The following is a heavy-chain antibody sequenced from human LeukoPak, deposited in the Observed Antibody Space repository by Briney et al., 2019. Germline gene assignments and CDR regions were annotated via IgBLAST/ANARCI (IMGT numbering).Heavy chain of an antibody. CDR1: GGTFSSYA. D-gene: IGHD4-23*01. J-gene: IGHJ4*02. CDR3: ATGAGAYDYGGKEIDY. CDR2: IIPIFGTA. Sequence: ASVTVSCKASGGTFSSYAISWVRQAPGQGLEWMGRIIPIFGTANYAQKFQGRVTITADKSTSTAYMELSSLRSEDTAVYYCATGAGAYDYGGKEIDYWGQGTLVTVSS. V-gene: IGHV1-69*06.